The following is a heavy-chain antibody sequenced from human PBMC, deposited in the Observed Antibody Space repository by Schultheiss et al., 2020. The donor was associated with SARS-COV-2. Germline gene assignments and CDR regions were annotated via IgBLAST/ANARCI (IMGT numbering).Heavy chain of an antibody. V-gene: IGHV3-23*01. CDR1: AFTLSTHA. Sequence: GGSLRLSCAASAFTLSTHAMNWVRQAPGKGLEWVSGMSGDDGSTYYADSVKGRFTISRDNAKNSLYLQMNSLRAEDTAVYYCARASPYGHDFDYWGQGTLVTVSS. J-gene: IGHJ4*02. CDR3: ARASPYGHDFDY. CDR2: MSGDDGST. D-gene: IGHD3-10*01.